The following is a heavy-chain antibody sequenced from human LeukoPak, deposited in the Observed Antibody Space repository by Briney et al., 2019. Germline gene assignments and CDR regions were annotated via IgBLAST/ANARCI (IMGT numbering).Heavy chain of an antibody. V-gene: IGHV3-7*01. D-gene: IGHD1-1*01. CDR3: ANSGTTFAFYFDY. CDR2: IKQDGSEK. J-gene: IGHJ4*02. CDR1: GFTFSSYW. Sequence: GGSLRLSCAASGFTFSSYWMSWVRQAPGKGLEWVANIKQDGSEKYYVDSVKGRFTISRDNSKNTLYLQMNSLRAEDTAVYYCANSGTTFAFYFDYWGQGTLVTVSS.